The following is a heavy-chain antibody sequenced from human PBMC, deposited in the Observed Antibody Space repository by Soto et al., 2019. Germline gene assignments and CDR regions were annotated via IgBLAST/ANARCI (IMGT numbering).Heavy chain of an antibody. Sequence: PGGSLRLSCSASGFTFSSYAMHWVRQTPGKGLEYVSAISSNGGSTYYADSVKGRFTISRDNSKNTLYLQMSSLRAEDTAVYYCVKGGYCSSTSCIKWFDPWGQGTLVTVSS. CDR3: VKGGYCSSTSCIKWFDP. J-gene: IGHJ5*02. CDR2: ISSNGGST. CDR1: GFTFSSYA. V-gene: IGHV3-64D*08. D-gene: IGHD2-2*01.